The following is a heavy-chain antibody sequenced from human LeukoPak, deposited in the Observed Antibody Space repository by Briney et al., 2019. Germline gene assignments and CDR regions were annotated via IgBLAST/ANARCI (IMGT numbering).Heavy chain of an antibody. CDR2: IYYSGST. J-gene: IGHJ4*02. Sequence: SETLSLTCTVSGGSISSYYWSWIRQPPGKGLEWIGYIYYSGSTNYNPSLKSRVTISVDTSKNQFSLKLSSVTAADTAVYYCARGRYSSGWYVDYWGQGTLVTVSS. CDR3: ARGRYSSGWYVDY. V-gene: IGHV4-59*01. CDR1: GGSISSYY. D-gene: IGHD6-19*01.